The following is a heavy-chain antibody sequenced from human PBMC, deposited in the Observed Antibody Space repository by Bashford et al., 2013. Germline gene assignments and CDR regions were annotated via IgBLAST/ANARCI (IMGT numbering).Heavy chain of an antibody. J-gene: IGHJ5*02. CDR3: ARDNSPMVTTAFFSFDP. D-gene: IGHD4-17*01. V-gene: IGHV4-61*08. Sequence: SSETLSLTCTVSRGSVRGGGSYWTWIRQPPGKGLEWIGYIFYTGATNYNPSLKSRVTISLGTANNQFSLRLSSVTAADTAFYYCARDNSPMVTTAFFSFDPWGPGTLVTVSS. CDR2: IFYTGAT. CDR1: RGSVRGGGSY.